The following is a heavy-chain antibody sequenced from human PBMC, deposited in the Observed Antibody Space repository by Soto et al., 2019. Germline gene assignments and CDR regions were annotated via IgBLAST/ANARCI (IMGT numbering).Heavy chain of an antibody. Sequence: GESLKISCKGSGYSFTSYWISWVRQMPGKGLEWMGRIDPSDSYTNYSPSFQGHVTISADKSISTAYLQWSSLKALDTAMYYCARRDIAARRAYYYGMDVWGQGTTVTVSS. J-gene: IGHJ6*02. CDR3: ARRDIAARRAYYYGMDV. CDR2: IDPSDSYT. CDR1: GYSFTSYW. D-gene: IGHD6-6*01. V-gene: IGHV5-10-1*01.